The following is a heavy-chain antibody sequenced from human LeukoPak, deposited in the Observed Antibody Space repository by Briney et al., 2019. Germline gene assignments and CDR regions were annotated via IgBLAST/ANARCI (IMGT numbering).Heavy chain of an antibody. J-gene: IGHJ4*02. Sequence: GGSLRLSCAASGFTFSSYGMHWIRQAPGKGLEWVGRIKSKTDGGTTEYAAPVKGRFTVSRDDSKNTVYLQMSSLKTEDTAVYYCTTEGDYWGQGTLVTVSS. CDR3: TTEGDY. CDR2: IKSKTDGGTT. V-gene: IGHV3-15*01. CDR1: GFTFSSYG.